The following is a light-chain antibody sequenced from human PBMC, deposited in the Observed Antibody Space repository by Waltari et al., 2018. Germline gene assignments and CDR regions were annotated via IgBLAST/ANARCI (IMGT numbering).Light chain of an antibody. CDR1: TSNIRRNF. CDR3: ATWDDRLTGVV. Sequence: QSALTLPPSVSGTPGQTVTYFSSGGTSNIRRNFVNWYQQVPGTAPKLLIYSSTYRPSGVPDRFSGSKSGTSASLAISGLQSDDEGDYYCATWDDRLTGVVFGGGTKVTVL. V-gene: IGLV1-44*01. CDR2: SST. J-gene: IGLJ2*01.